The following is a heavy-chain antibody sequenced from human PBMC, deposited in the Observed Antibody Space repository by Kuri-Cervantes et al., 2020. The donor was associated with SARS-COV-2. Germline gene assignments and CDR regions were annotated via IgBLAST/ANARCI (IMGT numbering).Heavy chain of an antibody. CDR2: INQDYSEK. V-gene: IGHV3-7*01. J-gene: IGHJ4*02. CDR3: ARDSGSQLDY. CDR1: GFTFSTYW. Sequence: GGSLRLSCEASGFTFSTYWINWVRQAPGKGLEWVANINQDYSEKYYVDSVKGRFTISRDNAKNSVFLQMNSLRAEDTAVYYCARDSGSQLDYWGQGTLVTVSS. D-gene: IGHD1-26*01.